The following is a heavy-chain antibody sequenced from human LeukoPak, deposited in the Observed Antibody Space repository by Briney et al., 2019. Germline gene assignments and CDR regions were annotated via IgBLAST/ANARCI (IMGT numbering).Heavy chain of an antibody. D-gene: IGHD6-19*01. CDR3: ARDPEILGSSGWYWFDP. V-gene: IGHV1-18*01. CDR2: ISAYNGNT. CDR1: GYTFTSYG. J-gene: IGHJ5*02. Sequence: GASVKFSCKASGYTFTSYGISGVRQAPGQGLEWMGWISAYNGNTNYAQKLQGRVTMTTDTSTSTAYMELRSLRSDDTAVYYCARDPEILGSSGWYWFDPWGQGTLVTVSS.